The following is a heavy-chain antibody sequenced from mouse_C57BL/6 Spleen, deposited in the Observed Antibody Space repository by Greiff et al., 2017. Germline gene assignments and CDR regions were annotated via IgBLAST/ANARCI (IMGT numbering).Heavy chain of an antibody. CDR1: GFTFSDYG. V-gene: IGHV5-17*01. J-gene: IGHJ4*01. D-gene: IGHD4-1*01. CDR3: ARNWDGPYSLDY. CDR2: ISSGSSTI. Sequence: EVKLVESGGGLVKPGGSLKLSCAASGFTFSDYGMHWVRQAPEKGLEWVAYISSGSSTIYYADTVKGRFTISRANAKNTLFLQMTSLRYEDTAMYYGARNWDGPYSLDYWCQGTSVTVSS.